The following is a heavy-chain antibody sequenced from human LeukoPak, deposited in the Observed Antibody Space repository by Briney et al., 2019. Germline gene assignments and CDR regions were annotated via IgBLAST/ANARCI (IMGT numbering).Heavy chain of an antibody. CDR3: ARARITMVRAHDY. CDR2: INPSGGST. Sequence: AXVKVSCKASGGTFSSYAISWVRQAPGQGLEWMGIINPSGGSTSYAQKFQGRVTVTRDTSTSTVYMELSSLRSEDTAVYYCARARITMVRAHDYWGQGTLVTVSS. V-gene: IGHV1-46*01. D-gene: IGHD3-10*01. CDR1: GGTFSSYA. J-gene: IGHJ4*02.